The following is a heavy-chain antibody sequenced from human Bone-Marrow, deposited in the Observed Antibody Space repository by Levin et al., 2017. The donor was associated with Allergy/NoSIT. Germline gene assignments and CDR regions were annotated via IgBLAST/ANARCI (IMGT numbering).Heavy chain of an antibody. CDR3: ASPGYRVQQFG. CDR2: ISDSAGST. Sequence: GGSLRLSCAASGFTFSNFAMSWVRQAPGKRLEWVSGISDSAGSTYYADSVKGRFTISRDNSKNMLYLQMNSLRAEDTAIYYCASPGYRVQQFGWGQGTLVTVSS. CDR1: GFTFSNFA. D-gene: IGHD5-18*01. J-gene: IGHJ4*02. V-gene: IGHV3-23*01.